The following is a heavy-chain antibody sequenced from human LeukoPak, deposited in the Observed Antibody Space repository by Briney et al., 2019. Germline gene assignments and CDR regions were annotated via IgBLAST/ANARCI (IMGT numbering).Heavy chain of an antibody. J-gene: IGHJ6*03. CDR2: IYYTGTT. CDR3: ARLHYSKGGISRPSMDA. V-gene: IGHV4-59*08. D-gene: IGHD4-11*01. CDR1: GGSITTYY. Sequence: SETLSLTCTVSGGSITTYYWSWIRQSPGKRLEWMGYIYYTGTTNYNPSLKSRVTISVDTSKNQFSLKVNSVADADTAVYYCARLHYSKGGISRPSMDAWGRGTTVIVSS.